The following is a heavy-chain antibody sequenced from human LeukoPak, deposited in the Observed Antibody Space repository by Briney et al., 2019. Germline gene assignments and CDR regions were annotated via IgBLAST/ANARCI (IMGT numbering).Heavy chain of an antibody. V-gene: IGHV3-48*03. CDR2: ISSSGSTI. D-gene: IGHD5-18*01. CDR3: ARDGGYSYGYGPTHFDY. Sequence: GGSLRLSCAASGFTFSSYEMNWVRQAPGKGLEWVSYISSSGSTIYYADSVKGRFTIFRDNAKNSLYLQMNSLRAEDTAVYYCARDGGYSYGYGPTHFDYWGQGTLVTVSS. CDR1: GFTFSSYE. J-gene: IGHJ4*02.